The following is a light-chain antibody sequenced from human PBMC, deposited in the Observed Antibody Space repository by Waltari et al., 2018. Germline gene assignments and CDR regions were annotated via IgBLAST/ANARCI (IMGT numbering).Light chain of an antibody. CDR3: QQSYTVPWT. J-gene: IGKJ1*01. Sequence: DIQMTQSPSSLSASVGASIIITCRANQTINNYVNWFQFQPGKAPRLLIYVTSTLQRGVPSRFSGGRSGTEFTLTVSSLQPEDFATYYCQQSYTVPWTFGQGTQVEF. CDR2: VTS. V-gene: IGKV1-39*01. CDR1: QTINNY.